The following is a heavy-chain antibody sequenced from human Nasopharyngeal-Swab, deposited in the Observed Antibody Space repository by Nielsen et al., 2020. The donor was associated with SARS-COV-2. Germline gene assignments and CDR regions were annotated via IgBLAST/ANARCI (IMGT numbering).Heavy chain of an antibody. CDR1: GFTFSSYG. D-gene: IGHD3-10*01. CDR3: ANLWFGELNDY. J-gene: IGHJ4*02. CDR2: ISYDGSNK. Sequence: GESLKISCAASGFTFSSYGMHWVRQAPGKGLEWVAVISYDGSNKYYADSVKGRFTTSRDNSKNTLYLQMNSLRAEDTAVYYCANLWFGELNDYWGQGTLVTVSS. V-gene: IGHV3-30*18.